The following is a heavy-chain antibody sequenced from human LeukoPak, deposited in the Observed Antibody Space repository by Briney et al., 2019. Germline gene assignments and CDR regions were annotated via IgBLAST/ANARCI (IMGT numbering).Heavy chain of an antibody. J-gene: IGHJ4*02. D-gene: IGHD3-22*01. Sequence: SGTLSLTCAVSGGSVSSSNWWSWVRQPPGKGLEWIGEIYHSGSTNYNPSLKSRVTISVDKSKNQFSLKLSSVTAADTAVYYCARAVYDSSGYRIDYWGQGTLVTVSS. V-gene: IGHV4-4*02. CDR1: GGSVSSSNW. CDR2: IYHSGST. CDR3: ARAVYDSSGYRIDY.